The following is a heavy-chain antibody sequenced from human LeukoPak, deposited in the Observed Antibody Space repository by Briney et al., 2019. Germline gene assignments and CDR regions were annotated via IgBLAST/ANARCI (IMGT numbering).Heavy chain of an antibody. CDR1: GFTFSQYW. CDR3: ARSGRGVDSFYFYMDV. D-gene: IGHD3-10*01. Sequence: RGSLRLSCAASGFTFSQYWMSWVRQAPGKGLEWVANIKHDGSEKQDGSEKNYVDSVKGRFTISRDNAKNSLYQQMNSLRAEDTAAYYCARSGRGVDSFYFYMDVWGKGTTVTVSS. V-gene: IGHV3-7*01. CDR2: IKHDGSEKQDGSEK. J-gene: IGHJ6*03.